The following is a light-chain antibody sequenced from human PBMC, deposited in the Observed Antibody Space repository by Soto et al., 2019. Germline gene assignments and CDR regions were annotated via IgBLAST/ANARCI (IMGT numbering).Light chain of an antibody. J-gene: IGLJ2*01. Sequence: QSALTQPPSASGSPGQSVTISCTGTRSDVGDYNYVSWYQQHPGKAPKLLIYEVTKRPSGVPDRFSGSKSANTASLTVSGLQVEDEADYYCSSYAGSDNFEVFGGGTKVTVL. CDR1: RSDVGDYNY. CDR3: SSYAGSDNFEV. V-gene: IGLV2-8*01. CDR2: EVT.